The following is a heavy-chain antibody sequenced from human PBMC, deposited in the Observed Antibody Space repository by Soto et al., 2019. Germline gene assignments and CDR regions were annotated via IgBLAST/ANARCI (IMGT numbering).Heavy chain of an antibody. CDR3: ARVSTKVPAARKYYYYGMDV. D-gene: IGHD2-2*01. J-gene: IGHJ6*02. V-gene: IGHV1-69*06. CDR1: GGTFSSYA. Sequence: ASVKVSCKASGGTFSSYAISWVRQAPGQGLEWMGGVIPIFGTANYAQKFQGRVTITADKSTSTAYMELSSLRSEDTAVYYCARVSTKVPAARKYYYYGMDVWGQGTTVTVSS. CDR2: VIPIFGTA.